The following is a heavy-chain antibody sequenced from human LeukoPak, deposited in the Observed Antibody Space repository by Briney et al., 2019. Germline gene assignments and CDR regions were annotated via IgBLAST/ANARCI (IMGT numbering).Heavy chain of an antibody. J-gene: IGHJ3*02. D-gene: IGHD4-23*01. CDR2: IYPGDSDT. Sequence: RGESLNISCKGSGYSFTSYWIGWVRQMPGKGLELMGIIYPGDSDTRYSPSFQGQVTISADKSISTADLQWSSLKASDTAMYYCARLSRGYSSRGAFDIWGQGTMVTVSS. CDR1: GYSFTSYW. V-gene: IGHV5-51*01. CDR3: ARLSRGYSSRGAFDI.